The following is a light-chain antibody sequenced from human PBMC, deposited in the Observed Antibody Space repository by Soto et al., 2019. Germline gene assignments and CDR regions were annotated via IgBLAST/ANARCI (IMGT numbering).Light chain of an antibody. CDR2: EVS. J-gene: IGLJ3*02. CDR1: SSDVGGYNY. V-gene: IGLV2-14*01. Sequence: QSALTQPASVSGSPGQSITISCIGTSSDVGGYNYVSWYQQHPGKAPKLMIYEVSNRPSGVSNRFSGSKSGNTASLTISGLQAEDESDYYCSSFRSGSTLVVFGGGTKVTVL. CDR3: SSFRSGSTLVV.